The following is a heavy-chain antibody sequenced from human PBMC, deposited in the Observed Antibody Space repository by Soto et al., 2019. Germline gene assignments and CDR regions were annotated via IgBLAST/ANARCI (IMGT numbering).Heavy chain of an antibody. CDR3: ARVGQAYCGGDCYYYFDY. CDR2: IIPIFGTA. V-gene: IGHV1-69*13. J-gene: IGHJ4*02. Sequence: ASVKVSCKASGGTFSSYAISWVRQAPGQGLEWMGGIIPIFGTANYAQKFQGRVTITADESTSTAYMELSSLRSEDTAVYYCARVGQAYCGGDCYYYFDYWGQGTLVT. D-gene: IGHD2-21*02. CDR1: GGTFSSYA.